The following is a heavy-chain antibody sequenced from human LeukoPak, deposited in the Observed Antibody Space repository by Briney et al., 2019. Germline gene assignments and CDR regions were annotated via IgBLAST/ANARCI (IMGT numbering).Heavy chain of an antibody. CDR2: ISSSGSTI. J-gene: IGHJ4*02. Sequence: GGSLRLSCAASGFTFNSYEMNWVRQAPGKGLEWVSYISSSGSTIYYADSVKGRFTISRDNAKNSLYLQMNSLRAEDTAVYYCARGDYYDSSGYLDYWGQGTLVTVSS. D-gene: IGHD3-22*01. CDR1: GFTFNSYE. V-gene: IGHV3-48*03. CDR3: ARGDYYDSSGYLDY.